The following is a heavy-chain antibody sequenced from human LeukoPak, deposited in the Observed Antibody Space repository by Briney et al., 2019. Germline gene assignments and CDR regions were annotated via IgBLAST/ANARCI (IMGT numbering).Heavy chain of an antibody. Sequence: GGSLRLSCAASGFTFSSYAMHWVRQAPGKGLEWVAVISYDGSNKYYADSVKGRFTISRDNSKNTLYLQKNSLRAEDTAVYYCARDTPGPYDFWSGYQYYYYYYGMDVWGQGTTVSVSS. D-gene: IGHD3-3*01. V-gene: IGHV3-30-3*01. CDR1: GFTFSSYA. CDR3: ARDTPGPYDFWSGYQYYYYYYGMDV. CDR2: ISYDGSNK. J-gene: IGHJ6*02.